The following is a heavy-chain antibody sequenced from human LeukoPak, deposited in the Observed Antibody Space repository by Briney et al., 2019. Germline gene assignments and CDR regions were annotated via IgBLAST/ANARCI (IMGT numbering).Heavy chain of an antibody. J-gene: IGHJ6*03. CDR2: INHSGST. Sequence: SETLSLTCAVYGGSFSGYYWSWIRQPPGKGLEWIGEINHSGSTNYNPSPKSRVTISVDTPKNQFSLKLSSVTAADTAVYYCARSLGTSQNYYYYMDVWGKGTTVTVSS. D-gene: IGHD2-2*01. CDR1: GGSFSGYY. V-gene: IGHV4-34*01. CDR3: ARSLGTSQNYYYYMDV.